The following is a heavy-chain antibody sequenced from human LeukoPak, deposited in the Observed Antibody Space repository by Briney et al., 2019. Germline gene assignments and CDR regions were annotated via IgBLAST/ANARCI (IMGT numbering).Heavy chain of an antibody. Sequence: SETLTLTCTVSGGPISRYYWSWIRQLPGKGLEWIGYIYYSGSTNYNTSLKSRVTISVDTSKNQLYLKMSSVTAADTAVYYCTYLSPNSQAYWGQGTLVTVSS. CDR2: IYYSGST. J-gene: IGHJ4*02. CDR3: TYLSPNSQAY. D-gene: IGHD4-23*01. CDR1: GGPISRYY. V-gene: IGHV4-59*01.